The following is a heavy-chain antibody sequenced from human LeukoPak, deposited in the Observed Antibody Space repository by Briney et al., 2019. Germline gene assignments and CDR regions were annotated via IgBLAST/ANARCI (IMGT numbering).Heavy chain of an antibody. CDR3: GRLAHNAWYAIDF. D-gene: IGHD2-2*01. Sequence: GGSLRLSCSASGFTFSTYAMHWVRQAPGKGLEYVSTISGNGGITSYADSVKGRFTISRDNPKNSLYLQINNLRAEDTAVYYCGRLAHNAWYAIDFWGQGTLVTVSS. CDR2: ISGNGGIT. J-gene: IGHJ4*02. CDR1: GFTFSTYA. V-gene: IGHV3-64*04.